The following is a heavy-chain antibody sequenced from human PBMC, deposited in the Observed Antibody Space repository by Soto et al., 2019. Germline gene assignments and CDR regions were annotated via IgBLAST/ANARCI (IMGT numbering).Heavy chain of an antibody. CDR3: TKDRVSDGIYSSDY. CDR1: GGTFSTYT. CDR2: IIASFGTA. D-gene: IGHD2-15*01. V-gene: IGHV1-69*13. Sequence: ASVKVSCKASGGTFSTYTISWVRQAPGQGLEWMGGIIASFGTADYAQNFQGRVTISADESTSTAYLELNSLRAEDTAVYYCTKDRVSDGIYSSDYWGRGVLVTVSS. J-gene: IGHJ4*02.